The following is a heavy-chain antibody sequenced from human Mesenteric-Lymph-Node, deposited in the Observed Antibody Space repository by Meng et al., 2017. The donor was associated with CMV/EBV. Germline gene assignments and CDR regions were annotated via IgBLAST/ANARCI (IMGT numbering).Heavy chain of an antibody. CDR1: GLTFSSYS. J-gene: IGHJ6*02. Sequence: GGSLRLSCAASGLTFSSYSMNWVRQAPGKGLEWVSYISSSSSTIYYADSVKGRFTISRDNAKNSLYLQMNSLRAEDTALYYCARGGVVGATWPYYYGMDVWGQGTTVTVSS. CDR3: ARGGVVGATWPYYYGMDV. CDR2: ISSSSSTI. D-gene: IGHD1-26*01. V-gene: IGHV3-48*04.